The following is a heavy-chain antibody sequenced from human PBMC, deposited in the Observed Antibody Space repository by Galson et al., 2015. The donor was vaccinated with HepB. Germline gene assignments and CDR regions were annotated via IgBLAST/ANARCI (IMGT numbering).Heavy chain of an antibody. CDR1: GYTLTELS. D-gene: IGHD2-2*01. CDR2: FDPEDGET. CDR3: ATTTTVPAAIGASRWFDP. Sequence: SVKVSCKVSGYTLTELSMHWVRQAPGKGLEWMGGFDPEDGETIYAQKFQGRVTMTEDTSTDTAYMELSSLRSEDTAVYYCATTTTVPAAIGASRWFDPWGQGTLVTVSS. V-gene: IGHV1-24*01. J-gene: IGHJ5*02.